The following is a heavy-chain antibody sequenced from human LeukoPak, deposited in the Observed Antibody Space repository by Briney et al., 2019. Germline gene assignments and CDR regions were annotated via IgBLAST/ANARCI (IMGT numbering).Heavy chain of an antibody. CDR3: ARGTPSCSSASCYNY. Sequence: ASVKVCCKASGCDFSSFEVNWVRQAPGQGLEWMGWVNPNSGNTGYAQKFQGRVTMTRDASISTAYMELSSLRSEDTAVYYCARGTPSCSSASCYNYWGQGTLVIVSS. D-gene: IGHD2-2*02. J-gene: IGHJ4*02. CDR1: GCDFSSFE. V-gene: IGHV1-8*01. CDR2: VNPNSGNT.